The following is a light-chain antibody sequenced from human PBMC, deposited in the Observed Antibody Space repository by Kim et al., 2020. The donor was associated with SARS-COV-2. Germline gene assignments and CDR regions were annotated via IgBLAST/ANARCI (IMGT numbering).Light chain of an antibody. V-gene: IGLV6-57*03. J-gene: IGLJ2*01. Sequence: GKTVTISRTRSGGSIDDNYVQWYQQRPGGVPTTVIYEDDQRPSGVSDRFSGSIDNSSNSASLTISGLKTEDEADYYCQSYNRSSVVFGGGTQLTVL. CDR2: EDD. CDR1: GGSIDDNY. CDR3: QSYNRSSVV.